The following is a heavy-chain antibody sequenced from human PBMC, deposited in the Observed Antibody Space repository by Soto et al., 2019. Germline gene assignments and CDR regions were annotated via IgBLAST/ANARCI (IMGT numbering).Heavy chain of an antibody. V-gene: IGHV5-51*01. CDR3: ARSGDCSGGSCYSSDWFDP. Sequence: GESLKISCKGSGYSFTSYWIGWVRQMPGKGLEWMGIIYPGDSDTRYSPSFQGQVTISADKSISTAYLQWSSLKASDTAMYYCARSGDCSGGSCYSSDWFDPWGQGTLVTVSS. CDR2: IYPGDSDT. J-gene: IGHJ5*02. D-gene: IGHD2-15*01. CDR1: GYSFTSYW.